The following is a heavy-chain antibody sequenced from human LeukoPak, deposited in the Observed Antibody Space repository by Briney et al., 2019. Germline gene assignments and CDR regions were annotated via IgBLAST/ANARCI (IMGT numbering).Heavy chain of an antibody. CDR3: AKGVTIYTNSGLGY. J-gene: IGHJ4*02. CDR2: ISASGGST. V-gene: IGHV3-23*01. D-gene: IGHD7-27*01. Sequence: GGSLRLSCAASGFTFSTYAMTWVRQAPGKGLEWVSGISASGGSTYYADSVKGRFTISRDNSKNTLYLQMSSLRAEDMAVYYCAKGVTIYTNSGLGYWGQGTLVTVSS. CDR1: GFTFSTYA.